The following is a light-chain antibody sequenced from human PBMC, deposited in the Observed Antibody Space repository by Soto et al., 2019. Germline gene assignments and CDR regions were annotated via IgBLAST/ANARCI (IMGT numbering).Light chain of an antibody. CDR2: GAS. CDR3: QQYNNWLET. CDR1: QSVSSN. J-gene: IGKJ2*01. Sequence: EIVMTQSPATLPVSPGERATLSCRASQSVSSNLAWYQQKPGQAPRLLIYGASTRATGIPARFSGSGSGTEFTLPISTLQSEDFAVYYCQQYNNWLETFGEGTK. V-gene: IGKV3-15*01.